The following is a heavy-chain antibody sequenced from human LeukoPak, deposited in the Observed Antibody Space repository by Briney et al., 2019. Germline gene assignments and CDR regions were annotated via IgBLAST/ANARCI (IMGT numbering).Heavy chain of an antibody. CDR1: GFTFSSYG. V-gene: IGHV3-23*01. Sequence: PGGTLRLSCAASGFTFSSYGMSWVRQAPEKGLEWVSGISGSVRSTYYADSVKGRFTISRDNAKNSLYLQMNSLRAEDTAVYYCAREDGSGSYYNAYYYYYMDVWGKGTTVTISS. CDR2: ISGSVRST. CDR3: AREDGSGSYYNAYYYYYMDV. D-gene: IGHD3-10*01. J-gene: IGHJ6*03.